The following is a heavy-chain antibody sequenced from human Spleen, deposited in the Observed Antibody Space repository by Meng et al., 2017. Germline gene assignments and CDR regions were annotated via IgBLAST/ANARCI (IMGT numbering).Heavy chain of an antibody. Sequence: GESLKISCAASGLTFSGYGAHWVRQAPGKGLEWVALIWYDGSNKYYADSVKGRFTISRDNSKNTLYLQLNSLRAEDTAVYYCARGDPADYYDSSGYPYWGQGTLVTVSS. V-gene: IGHV3-33*01. D-gene: IGHD3-22*01. CDR3: ARGDPADYYDSSGYPY. CDR2: IWYDGSNK. J-gene: IGHJ4*02. CDR1: GLTFSGYG.